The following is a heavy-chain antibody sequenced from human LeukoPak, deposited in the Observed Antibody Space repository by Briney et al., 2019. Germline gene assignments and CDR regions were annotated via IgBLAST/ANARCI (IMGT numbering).Heavy chain of an antibody. CDR3: ARAGAHGVTYYYYYMDV. CDR1: GGSISSYY. Sequence: NPSETQSLTCTVSGGSISSYYWSWIRQPPGKGLEWIGYIYYSGSTNYNPSLKSRVTMSVDTSKNQFSLKLSSVTAADTAVYYCARAGAHGVTYYYYYMDVWGKGTTVTVSS. CDR2: IYYSGST. D-gene: IGHD2-21*02. J-gene: IGHJ6*03. V-gene: IGHV4-59*12.